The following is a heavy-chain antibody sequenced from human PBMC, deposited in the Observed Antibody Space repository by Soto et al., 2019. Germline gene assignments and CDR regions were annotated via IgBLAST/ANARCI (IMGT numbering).Heavy chain of an antibody. Sequence: SETLSLTCSISGGSFGTNYWSWIRQAPGKALEWIGYTYYTGSTKYNPSLTSRATISVDTSKNQFSLTLNSATAADTAVYYCATESAGVGHFDPWGQGILVTVSS. V-gene: IGHV4-59*13. CDR1: GGSFGTNY. D-gene: IGHD1-26*01. CDR3: ATESAGVGHFDP. CDR2: TYYTGST. J-gene: IGHJ5*02.